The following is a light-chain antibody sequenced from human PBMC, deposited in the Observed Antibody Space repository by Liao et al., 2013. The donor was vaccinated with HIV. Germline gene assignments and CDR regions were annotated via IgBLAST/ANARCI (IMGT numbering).Light chain of an antibody. CDR1: KLGDKY. J-gene: IGLJ1*01. CDR2: QDN. CDR3: QTWDSTSYV. V-gene: IGLV3-1*01. Sequence: SYELTQPPSVSVSPGLTATITCSGDKLGDKYACWYQHKPGQSPVLVIYQDNKRPSGIPERFSGSNSGNTATLTIIGAQAIDEADYYCQTWDSTSYVFGTGTKVIVL.